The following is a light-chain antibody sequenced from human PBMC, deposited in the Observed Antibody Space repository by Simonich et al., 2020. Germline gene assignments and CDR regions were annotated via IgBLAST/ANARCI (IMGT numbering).Light chain of an antibody. CDR3: QSYDSSNRV. CDR2: EDN. CDR1: SGSIASNS. Sequence: NFMLTQPHSVSESPGKTVTISCTRSSGSIASNSVQWYQQRPGSAPTTVIYEDNQRPSGVPDRFSGSIDSSSNSASLTISGQKTEDEADYYCQSYDSSNRVFGGGTKLTVL. J-gene: IGLJ3*02. V-gene: IGLV6-57*03.